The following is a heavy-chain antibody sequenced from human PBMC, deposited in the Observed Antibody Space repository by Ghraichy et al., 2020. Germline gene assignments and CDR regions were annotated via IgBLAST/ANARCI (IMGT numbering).Heavy chain of an antibody. CDR3: ARDPNWGSGY. D-gene: IGHD7-27*01. V-gene: IGHV3-23*01. J-gene: IGHJ4*02. CDR2: ISGSGSST. CDR1: SGVD. Sequence: SGVDMSWFRQSPGKGLEWVSVISGSGSSTNYADSVRGRFTISRDNSKDTLYLQMNSLRAEDTAVYYCARDPNWGSGYWGQGTLVTVSS.